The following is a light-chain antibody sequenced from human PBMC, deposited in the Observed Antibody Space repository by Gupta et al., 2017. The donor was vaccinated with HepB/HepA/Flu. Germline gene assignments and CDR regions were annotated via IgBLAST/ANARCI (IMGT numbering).Light chain of an antibody. Sequence: DIQMTQSPSSVSAFLGDTVTITCRASQDVSNWLAWYQQKPGKAPNLLIFSASRLQSGVPSRFSGSGYGTDFTLIISSLQPEDFATYYCQQADTFPWTFGQGTKVEIK. J-gene: IGKJ1*01. V-gene: IGKV1-12*01. CDR3: QQADTFPWT. CDR2: SAS. CDR1: QDVSNW.